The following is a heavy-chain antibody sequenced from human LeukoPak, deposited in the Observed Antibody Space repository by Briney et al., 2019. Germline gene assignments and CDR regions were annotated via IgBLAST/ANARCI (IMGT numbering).Heavy chain of an antibody. J-gene: IGHJ4*02. D-gene: IGHD3-3*01. CDR2: ISAYNGNT. CDR1: GYTFTIYG. Sequence: ASVNVSCKASGYTFTIYGISWVRQAPGQGLEWMGWISAYNGNTNYSQKLQGRVTMTTDPSTSTAYMELRSLRSDDTAVYYCARVPIFGVVMPPLFWGQGTLVTVSS. CDR3: ARVPIFGVVMPPLF. V-gene: IGHV1-18*01.